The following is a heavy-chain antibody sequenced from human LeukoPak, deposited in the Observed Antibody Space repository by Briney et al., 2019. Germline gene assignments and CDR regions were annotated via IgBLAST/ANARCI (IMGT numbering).Heavy chain of an antibody. Sequence: GGSLRLSCAASGFTFSDYYMSWIRQAPGKGLEWVSYISSSGSTIYYADSVKGRFTISRDNAKNSLYLQMNSLRAEDTAVYYCARDFSSSSQAFDIWGQGTMVTVSS. V-gene: IGHV3-11*01. CDR3: ARDFSSSSQAFDI. CDR2: ISSSGSTI. CDR1: GFTFSDYY. J-gene: IGHJ3*02. D-gene: IGHD6-6*01.